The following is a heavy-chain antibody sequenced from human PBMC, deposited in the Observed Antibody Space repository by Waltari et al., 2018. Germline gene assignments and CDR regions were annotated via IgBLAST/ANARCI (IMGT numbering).Heavy chain of an antibody. CDR2: ISSSGSTI. CDR1: GFTFSDYY. J-gene: IGHJ4*02. Sequence: QVQLVESGGGLVKPGGSLRLSCAASGFTFSDYYMSWIRQAPGKGLEWVSYISSSGSTIYYADSVKGRFTISRDNAKNSRYLQMNSLRAEDTAVYYCARDSYDFWSGYYHMGMGYFDYWGQGTLVTVSS. V-gene: IGHV3-11*04. D-gene: IGHD3-3*01. CDR3: ARDSYDFWSGYYHMGMGYFDY.